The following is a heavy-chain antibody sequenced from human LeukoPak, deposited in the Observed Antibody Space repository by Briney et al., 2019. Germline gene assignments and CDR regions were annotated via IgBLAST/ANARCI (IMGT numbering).Heavy chain of an antibody. Sequence: PGGSLRLSCEASGFTFKNYAMNWVRQSPGQGLEGVSAISGDAVTSWYADSVKGRFTVSRDNSKNIVFLQMNNLRAEDTAVYYCAKKDRGGSYNWFDPWGQGTLVTVSS. CDR1: GFTFKNYA. D-gene: IGHD4-23*01. J-gene: IGHJ5*02. V-gene: IGHV3-23*01. CDR2: ISGDAVTS. CDR3: AKKDRGGSYNWFDP.